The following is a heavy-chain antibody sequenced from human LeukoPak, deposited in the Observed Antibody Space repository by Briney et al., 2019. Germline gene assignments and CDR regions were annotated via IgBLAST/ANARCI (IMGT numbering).Heavy chain of an antibody. CDR3: TRELGYERPYYFDY. Sequence: PGGSLRLSCAASGFNFSLYSMNWVRQAPGKGLEWISYISSGSDTLHYAEAVKGRFTVSRDNAKNSLYLQMNSLRAEDTAVYYCTRELGYERPYYFDYWGQGTLVTVSS. CDR2: ISSGSDTL. J-gene: IGHJ4*02. CDR1: GFNFSLYS. V-gene: IGHV3-48*01. D-gene: IGHD5-12*01.